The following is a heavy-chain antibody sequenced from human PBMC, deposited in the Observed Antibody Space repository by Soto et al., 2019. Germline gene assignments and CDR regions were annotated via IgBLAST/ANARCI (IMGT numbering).Heavy chain of an antibody. CDR3: ARSGYYYDSSGYYKPTGFDY. D-gene: IGHD3-22*01. Sequence: ASVKVSCKASGGTFSSYAISWVRQAPGQGLEWMGGIIPIFGTANYAQKFQGRVTITADESTSTAYMELSSLRSEDTAVYYCARSGYYYDSSGYYKPTGFDYWGQGTLVTVSS. V-gene: IGHV1-69*13. J-gene: IGHJ4*02. CDR2: IIPIFGTA. CDR1: GGTFSSYA.